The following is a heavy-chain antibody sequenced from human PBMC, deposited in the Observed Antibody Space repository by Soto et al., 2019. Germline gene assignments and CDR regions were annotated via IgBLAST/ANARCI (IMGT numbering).Heavy chain of an antibody. Sequence: QVQLVQSGAEVKKPGSSVKVSCKASGGTFSSYPISWLRQSPGQGLEWMGRIIPNRGIANYAQKFQGRVTITADKSTSKAYMEQSGLRSEDTAVYYCARDDYYGSACIDVWGQGTTVTVSS. J-gene: IGHJ6*02. D-gene: IGHD3-10*01. CDR3: ARDDYYGSACIDV. CDR2: IIPNRGIA. CDR1: GGTFSSYP. V-gene: IGHV1-69*04.